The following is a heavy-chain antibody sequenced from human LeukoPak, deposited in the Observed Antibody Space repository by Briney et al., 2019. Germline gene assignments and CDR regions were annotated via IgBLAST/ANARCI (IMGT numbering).Heavy chain of an antibody. Sequence: ASVKVSCKASGYTFTGYYMHWVRQAPGQGLEWMGWINPNSGGTNYAQKFQGRVTTTRDTSISTAYMELSRLRSDDTAVYYCAREFYYGSGSYLDYWGQGTLVTVSS. CDR3: AREFYYGSGSYLDY. J-gene: IGHJ4*02. CDR2: INPNSGGT. D-gene: IGHD3-10*01. CDR1: GYTFTGYY. V-gene: IGHV1-2*02.